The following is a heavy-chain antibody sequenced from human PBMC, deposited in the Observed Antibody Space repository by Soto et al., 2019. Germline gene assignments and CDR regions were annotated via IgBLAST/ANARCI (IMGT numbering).Heavy chain of an antibody. D-gene: IGHD3-9*01. J-gene: IGHJ4*02. Sequence: SETRSLTCTVSGGSISSGGYYWSWIRQHPGKGLEWIGYIYYSGSTYYNPSLKSRVTISVDTSKNQFSLKLSSVTAADTAVYYCASSGTYDILTGYRPNTFDYWGQGTLVTVSS. CDR3: ASSGTYDILTGYRPNTFDY. CDR1: GGSISSGGYY. CDR2: IYYSGST. V-gene: IGHV4-31*03.